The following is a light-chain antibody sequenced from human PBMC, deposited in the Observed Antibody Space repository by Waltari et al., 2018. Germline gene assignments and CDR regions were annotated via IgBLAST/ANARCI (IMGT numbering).Light chain of an antibody. CDR1: PTIRTTY. CDR2: GAS. V-gene: IGKV3-20*01. Sequence: EIVLTQSPGTLSLSPGERATLSCRTSPTIRTTYLPWYQQKPGQAPTLLIYGASSRATGIPDRFSGSGSGTDFSLTISSLEPEDVAVYYCQQYDISRLTFGGGTKVEIK. J-gene: IGKJ4*01. CDR3: QQYDISRLT.